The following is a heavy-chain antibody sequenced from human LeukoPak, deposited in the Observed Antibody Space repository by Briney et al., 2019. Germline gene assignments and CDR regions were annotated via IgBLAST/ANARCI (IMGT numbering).Heavy chain of an antibody. CDR3: ASGSYSTADS. CDR1: GFTFSSYA. J-gene: IGHJ4*02. V-gene: IGHV3-30-3*01. CDR2: ISYDGSNK. Sequence: GRSLRLSCAASGFTFSSYAMHWVRQAPGKGLDWVGVISYDGSNKYSADSVKGRFTISTDNSTNTLYLQMNSLRAEDTAVYYCASGSYSTADSWGQGTLVTVSS. D-gene: IGHD1-26*01.